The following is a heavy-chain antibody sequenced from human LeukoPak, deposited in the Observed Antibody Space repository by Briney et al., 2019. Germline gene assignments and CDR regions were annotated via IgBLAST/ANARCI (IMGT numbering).Heavy chain of an antibody. CDR3: ARALSSTGGSYYFDS. CDR2: VRYDGSDK. J-gene: IGHJ4*02. D-gene: IGHD1-14*01. Sequence: GRSLRLSCIASGFALSHHGMHWVRQPPGKGLEWVAFVRYDGSDKYYADSVKGRFTVSRDNSNNALDLQINTLTVEDTAVYYCARALSSTGGSYYFDSWGQGTLVIVSS. V-gene: IGHV3-33*01. CDR1: GFALSHHG.